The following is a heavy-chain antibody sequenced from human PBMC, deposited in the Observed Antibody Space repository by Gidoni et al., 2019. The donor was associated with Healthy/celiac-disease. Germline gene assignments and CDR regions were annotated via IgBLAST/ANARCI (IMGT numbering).Heavy chain of an antibody. V-gene: IGHV3-23*01. CDR2: LRGGGTIT. CDR1: GFTGLTFGTYS. CDR3: ATRPPCSGDMCVGLGY. D-gene: IGHD2-15*01. Sequence: VQLLESGGTLVQPGGSLRLSCVASGFTGLTFGTYSISWVRQAPGRGLEWISILRGGGTITHYADSVKGRFTISGDSSKNTVFLQMESLRADDAAIYYCATRPPCSGDMCVGLGYWGRGTLVTVSS. J-gene: IGHJ4*01.